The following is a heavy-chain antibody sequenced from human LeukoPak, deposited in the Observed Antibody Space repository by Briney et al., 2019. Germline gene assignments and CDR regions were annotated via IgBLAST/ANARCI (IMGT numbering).Heavy chain of an antibody. CDR3: ASGRTPGYYFDY. CDR2: INPSGGST. Sequence: ASVKVSCKASGYTFTSYYMHWVRQAPGQGLEWMGIINPSGGSTSYAQKFQGRVTMTRDTSTSTVYMELSSLRSEDTAAYYCASGRTPGYYFDYWGQGTLVTVSS. J-gene: IGHJ4*02. CDR1: GYTFTSYY. V-gene: IGHV1-46*01. D-gene: IGHD1-14*01.